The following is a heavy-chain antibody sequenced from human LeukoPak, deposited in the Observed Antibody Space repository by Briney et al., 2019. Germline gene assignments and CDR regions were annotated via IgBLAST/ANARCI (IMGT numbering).Heavy chain of an antibody. D-gene: IGHD5-24*01. J-gene: IGHJ4*02. V-gene: IGHV3-48*03. CDR1: GFTFSSYE. CDR2: ISSSGSTI. CDR3: ARWGRWLHRYYFDY. Sequence: GGSLRLSCAASGFTFSSYEMNWVRQAPGKGLEWVSYISSSGSTIYYADSEKGRFTISRDNAKNSLYLQMNSLRAEDTAVYYCARWGRWLHRYYFDYWGQGTLVTVSS.